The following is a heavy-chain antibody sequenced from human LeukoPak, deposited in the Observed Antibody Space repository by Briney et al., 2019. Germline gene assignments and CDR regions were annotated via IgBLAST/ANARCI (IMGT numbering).Heavy chain of an antibody. CDR2: INHSGST. V-gene: IGHV4-34*01. D-gene: IGHD3-9*01. Sequence: SETLSLTCAVYGGSFSGYYWSWIRQPPGKGLEWIGEINHSGSTNYNPSLKSRVTISVDTSKNQFSLKLSSVTAADTAVYYCARGTRFYDILTGYKYNWFDPWGQGALVTVSS. CDR1: GGSFSGYY. J-gene: IGHJ5*02. CDR3: ARGTRFYDILTGYKYNWFDP.